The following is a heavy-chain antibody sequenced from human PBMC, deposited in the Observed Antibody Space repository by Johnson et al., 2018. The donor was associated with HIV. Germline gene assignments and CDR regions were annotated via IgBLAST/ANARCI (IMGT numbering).Heavy chain of an antibody. D-gene: IGHD2-8*01. V-gene: IGHV3-30*18. CDR3: AKNGARGDAFDI. J-gene: IGHJ3*02. CDR2: ISYDGSEK. Sequence: QVHLVESGGGLVQPGGSLRLSCVVSGFTVSSSYLTWVRQAPGKGLEWVAVISYDGSEKYYADSVKGRFTISRDSSKNTLYLQVNSLRAEDTAVYYCAKNGARGDAFDIWGQGTVVTVSS. CDR1: GFTVSSSY.